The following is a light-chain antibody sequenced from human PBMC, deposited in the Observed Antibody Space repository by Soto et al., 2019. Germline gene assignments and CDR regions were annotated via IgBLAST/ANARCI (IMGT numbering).Light chain of an antibody. J-gene: IGLJ1*01. Sequence: QSVLTQPPSASGTPGQTVTISCSISSPNVGTNPVAWYQQLPGTAPKLLIYTNSQRPLGVPVRFSGSKSGTSASLATSGLQYEDEGDYYCATWDDNVYVFGTGTKVTVL. CDR2: TNS. CDR1: SPNVGTNP. V-gene: IGLV1-44*01. CDR3: ATWDDNVYV.